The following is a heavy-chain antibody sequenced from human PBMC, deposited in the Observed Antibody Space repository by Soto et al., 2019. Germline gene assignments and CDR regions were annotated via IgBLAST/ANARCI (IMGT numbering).Heavy chain of an antibody. Sequence: SQTLSLTCAISGDSVSSNSAAWNWIRQSPSRGLEWLGRTYYRSKWYNDYAVSVKSRITINPDTSKNQFSLQLNSVTPEDTAVYYCAREFYSSSWYQDAFDIWGQGTMVTVSS. J-gene: IGHJ3*02. CDR1: GDSVSSNSAA. V-gene: IGHV6-1*01. CDR3: AREFYSSSWYQDAFDI. D-gene: IGHD6-13*01. CDR2: TYYRSKWYN.